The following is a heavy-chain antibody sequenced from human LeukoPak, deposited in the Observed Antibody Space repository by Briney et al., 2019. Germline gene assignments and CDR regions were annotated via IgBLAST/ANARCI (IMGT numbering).Heavy chain of an antibody. CDR3: ARVQQPSGIINYGMDV. J-gene: IGHJ6*02. CDR1: GFTFSSYE. Sequence: GGSLRLSCAASGFTFSSYEMNWVRQAPGKGLERISYIRSSGNTIYYADSVKGRFTISRDNAKNSLYLQMSSLRAEDTAVYYCARVQQPSGIINYGMDVWGQGTTVTVSS. V-gene: IGHV3-48*03. D-gene: IGHD1-1*01. CDR2: IRSSGNTI.